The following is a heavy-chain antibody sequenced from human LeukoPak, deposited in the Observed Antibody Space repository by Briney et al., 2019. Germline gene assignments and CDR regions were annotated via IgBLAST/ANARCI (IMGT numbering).Heavy chain of an antibody. Sequence: GGSLRLSCAASGFTVSSNYMGWVRQAPGRGLEWGSVIYSGGSTYYADSVKGRFTISRDNSKNTLFLQMNSLRAGDTAVYYCARGTVTMVDYWGQGTLVTVSS. D-gene: IGHD3-10*01. J-gene: IGHJ4*02. CDR1: GFTVSSNY. CDR2: IYSGGST. CDR3: ARGTVTMVDY. V-gene: IGHV3-66*01.